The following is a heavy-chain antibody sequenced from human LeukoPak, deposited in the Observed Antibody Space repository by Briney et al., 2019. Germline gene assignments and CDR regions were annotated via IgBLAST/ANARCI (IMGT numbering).Heavy chain of an antibody. CDR2: IIPILGIA. V-gene: IGHV1-69*04. J-gene: IGHJ4*02. CDR1: GGTFSSYT. D-gene: IGHD4-11*01. CDR3: ARDPYSNYPFDY. Sequence: SSVKVSCKASGGTFSSYTISWVLQAPGQGLEWMGRIIPILGIANYAQKFQGRVTITADKSTSTAYMELSSLRSEDTAVYYCARDPYSNYPFDYWGQGTLVTVSS.